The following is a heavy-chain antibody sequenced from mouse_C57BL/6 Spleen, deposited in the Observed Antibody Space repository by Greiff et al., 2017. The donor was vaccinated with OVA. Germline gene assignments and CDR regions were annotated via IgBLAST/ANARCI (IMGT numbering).Heavy chain of an antibody. Sequence: LVESGAELAKPGASVKLSCKASGYTFTSYWMHWVKQRPGQGLEWIGYINPSSGYTKYNQKFKDKATLTADKSSSTAYMQLSSLTYEDSAVYYCARYYYGSSSGVDYWGQGTTLTVSS. V-gene: IGHV1-7*01. CDR3: ARYYYGSSSGVDY. CDR2: INPSSGYT. J-gene: IGHJ2*01. D-gene: IGHD1-1*01. CDR1: GYTFTSYW.